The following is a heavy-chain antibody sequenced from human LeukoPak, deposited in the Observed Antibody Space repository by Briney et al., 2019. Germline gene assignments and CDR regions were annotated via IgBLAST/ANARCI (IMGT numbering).Heavy chain of an antibody. Sequence: SGPTLVNPTQTLTLASSFSGFSLSISGVGVTWIRQPPGKALVWLALIYWDDDKRYSPSLKSRLTITKDTSKNQVVLTMTNMDPVDTATYYCAHRTSRRFGELFSPHFDYWGQGTLVTVSS. CDR2: IYWDDDK. V-gene: IGHV2-5*02. J-gene: IGHJ4*02. CDR3: AHRTSRRFGELFSPHFDY. CDR1: GFSLSISGVG. D-gene: IGHD3-10*01.